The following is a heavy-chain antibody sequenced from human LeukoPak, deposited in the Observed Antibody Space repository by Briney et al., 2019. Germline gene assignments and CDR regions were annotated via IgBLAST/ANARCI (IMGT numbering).Heavy chain of an antibody. CDR2: IYTSGRT. Sequence: PSETLSLTCTVSGGSISSYYWSWIRQPAGKGLEWIGRIYTSGRTNYNPSLKSRVTMSVDTSKNQFSLKLSSVTAADTAVYYCARDLAYYDSSGYYGYYFDYWGQGTLVTVSS. CDR3: ARDLAYYDSSGYYGYYFDY. CDR1: GGSISSYY. V-gene: IGHV4-4*07. J-gene: IGHJ4*02. D-gene: IGHD3-22*01.